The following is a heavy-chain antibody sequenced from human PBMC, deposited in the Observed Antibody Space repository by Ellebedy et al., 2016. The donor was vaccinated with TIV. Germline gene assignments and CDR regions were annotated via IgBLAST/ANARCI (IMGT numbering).Heavy chain of an antibody. D-gene: IGHD2-21*01. CDR3: ARDSSRGDLFLDY. CDR1: GFTFSTYN. V-gene: IGHV3-48*04. Sequence: GGSLRLSXAASGFTFSTYNMNWVRQAPGKGLEWVSYISDSSSTIYYADSVKGRFTISRDNAKNSLYLQMNSLRAEDTAVYYCARDSSRGDLFLDYWGQGTLVTVSS. CDR2: ISDSSSTI. J-gene: IGHJ4*02.